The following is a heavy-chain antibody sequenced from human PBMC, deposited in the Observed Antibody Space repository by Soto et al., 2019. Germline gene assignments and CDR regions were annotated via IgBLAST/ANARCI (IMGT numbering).Heavy chain of an antibody. V-gene: IGHV3-23*01. CDR2: ISGSGVNT. D-gene: IGHD2-8*01. J-gene: IGHJ4*02. CDR1: GFTFSNYA. CDR3: ANAYGSDY. Sequence: GGSLILSCAASGFTFSNYAMTWVRQAPGKGLEWVSGISGSGVNTYYADSVKGRFTISRDNSKNTLYLQMNSLRAEDTAVYYCANAYGSDYWGQGTLVTVSS.